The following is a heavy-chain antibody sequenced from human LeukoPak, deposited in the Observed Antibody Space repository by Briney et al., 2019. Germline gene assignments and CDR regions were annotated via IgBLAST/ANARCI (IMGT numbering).Heavy chain of an antibody. Sequence: PSETLSLTCTVSGGSISSYYWSWIRQPPGKGLEWIGYIYYSGSTNYNPSLKSRVTISVDTSKNQFSLKLSSVTAADTAVYYCAREEGGYYGSGSYYNGPFDPWGQGTLVTVSS. D-gene: IGHD3-10*01. CDR3: AREEGGYYGSGSYYNGPFDP. J-gene: IGHJ5*02. V-gene: IGHV4-59*01. CDR2: IYYSGST. CDR1: GGSISSYY.